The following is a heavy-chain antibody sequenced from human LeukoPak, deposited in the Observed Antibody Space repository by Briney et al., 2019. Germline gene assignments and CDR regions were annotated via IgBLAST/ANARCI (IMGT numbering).Heavy chain of an antibody. J-gene: IGHJ4*02. CDR2: MNPNSGNT. Sequence: ASVKVPCKASGYTFTSYDINWVRQAPGQGLEWMGWMNPNSGNTGYAQKFQGRVTITRNTSISTAYMELSSLRSEDTAVYYCARATGYSYGNHWGQGTLVTVSS. V-gene: IGHV1-8*03. CDR1: GYTFTSYD. D-gene: IGHD5-18*01. CDR3: ARATGYSYGNH.